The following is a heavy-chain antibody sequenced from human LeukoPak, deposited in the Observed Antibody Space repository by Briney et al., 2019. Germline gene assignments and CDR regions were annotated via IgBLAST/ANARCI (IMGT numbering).Heavy chain of an antibody. J-gene: IGHJ4*02. V-gene: IGHV3-30-3*01. CDR1: GFTFSNYA. D-gene: IGHD5-24*01. CDR2: VSHDGIQT. CDR3: VRDREQNDYGDY. Sequence: GGSLRLSCAASGFTFSNYAMHWVRQGLVKGLESMAVVSHDGIQTYYADSVKGRFTISRDNSKSTLFLQMNSLRAEDTAVYYCVRDREQNDYGDYWGQGTLVTVSS.